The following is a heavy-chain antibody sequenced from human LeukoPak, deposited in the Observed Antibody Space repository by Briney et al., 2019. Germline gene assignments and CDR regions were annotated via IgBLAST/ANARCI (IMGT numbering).Heavy chain of an antibody. CDR3: VRRYCSGGSCYGAFDY. CDR2: INSDGSST. J-gene: IGHJ4*02. D-gene: IGHD2-15*01. CDR1: GFTFSSYW. V-gene: IGHV3-74*01. Sequence: PGGSLRLSCAASGFTFSSYWMHWVRQVPGKGLVWVSRINSDGSSTTYADSVKGRFTISRDNAKNTLYLQMNSLRDEDTAVYYCVRRYCSGGSCYGAFDYWGREPWSPSPQ.